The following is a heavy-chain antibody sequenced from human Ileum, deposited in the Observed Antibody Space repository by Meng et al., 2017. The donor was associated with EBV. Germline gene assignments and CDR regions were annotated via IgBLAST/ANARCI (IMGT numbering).Heavy chain of an antibody. Sequence: QVQLQQSGPGLVQPSQILSLTCAISGDSVSTNSAAWNLIRQSPSRGLEWLGRTYYRSKWYNEYAVSVKSRITINADTSKNQFSLQLNSVTPEDTAVYYCARGARLAPFDYWGQGTLVTVSS. CDR1: GDSVSTNSAA. J-gene: IGHJ4*02. CDR2: TYYRSKWYN. D-gene: IGHD6-19*01. V-gene: IGHV6-1*01. CDR3: ARGARLAPFDY.